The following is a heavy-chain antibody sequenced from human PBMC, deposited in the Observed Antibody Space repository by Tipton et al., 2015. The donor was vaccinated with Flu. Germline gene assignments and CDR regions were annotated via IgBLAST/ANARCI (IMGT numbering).Heavy chain of an antibody. J-gene: IGHJ6*02. CDR3: ARDRLLWFGDRYGMDV. CDR2: IYTSGST. Sequence: LSLTCTVSGGAISSYYWSWIRQPAGKGLEWIGRIYTSGSTNYNPSLKSRVTISVDTSKNQLSLKLSSVTAADTAVYYCARDRLLWFGDRYGMDVWGQGTTVTVSS. D-gene: IGHD3-10*01. CDR1: GGAISSYY. V-gene: IGHV4-4*07.